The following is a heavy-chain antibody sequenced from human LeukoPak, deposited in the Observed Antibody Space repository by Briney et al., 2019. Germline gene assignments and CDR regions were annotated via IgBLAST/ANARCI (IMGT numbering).Heavy chain of an antibody. Sequence: PSETLSLTCSVSGDSLSPFYWSWIRQTPEKGLEWVGYIYYSGSTRSTNYNPSLKSRVTISLDTSKKQFSLKLTSVTAADTAVYYCARTRPSLVGLQSRGYYFDYWGQGTLVTVSS. CDR1: GDSLSPFY. J-gene: IGHJ4*02. CDR3: ARTRPSLVGLQSRGYYFDY. V-gene: IGHV4-59*08. D-gene: IGHD5-24*01. CDR2: IYYSGSTRST.